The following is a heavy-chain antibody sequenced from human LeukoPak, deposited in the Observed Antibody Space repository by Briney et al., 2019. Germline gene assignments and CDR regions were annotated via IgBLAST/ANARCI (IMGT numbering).Heavy chain of an antibody. J-gene: IGHJ1*01. Sequence: GASVKVSCKASGYTFTSYAMNWVRQAPGQGLEWMGWINTNTGNPTYAQGFTGRFVFSLDTSVSTAYLQISNLKAEDTAVYYCARAGVAVAATGDEYFQHWGQGTLVTVSS. V-gene: IGHV7-4-1*02. CDR2: INTNTGNP. D-gene: IGHD6-19*01. CDR1: GYTFTSYA. CDR3: ARAGVAVAATGDEYFQH.